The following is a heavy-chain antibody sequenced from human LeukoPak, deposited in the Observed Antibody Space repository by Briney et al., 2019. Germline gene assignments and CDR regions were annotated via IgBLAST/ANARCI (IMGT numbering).Heavy chain of an antibody. J-gene: IGHJ4*02. CDR3: TRDLRLGYNSGRFDY. CDR2: TYYRSTWYY. CDR1: GDSVSSNTAA. D-gene: IGHD6-19*01. Sequence: SQTLSLTCVISGDSVSSNTAAWNWVRQSPSRGLEWLARTYYRSTWYYDYALSMKSRMTITPDTSKNQFSLHLNSVTPEDTAVYYCTRDLRLGYNSGRFDYWGQGSPVTVSS. V-gene: IGHV6-1*01.